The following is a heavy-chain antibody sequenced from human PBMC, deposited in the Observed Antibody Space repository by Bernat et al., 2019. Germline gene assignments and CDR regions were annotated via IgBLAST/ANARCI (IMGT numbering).Heavy chain of an antibody. J-gene: IGHJ4*02. Sequence: EVQLVESGGGLVKPGGSLRLSCAASGFTFSNAWMSWVRQAPGKGLEWVGRIKSKTDGGTTDYAAPVKGRFTISRDDSKNTLYLQMNSLKTEDTAVYYCTTDDPDSSSWYLNPFDYWGQGTLVTVSS. D-gene: IGHD6-13*01. CDR2: IKSKTDGGTT. CDR3: TTDDPDSSSWYLNPFDY. V-gene: IGHV3-15*01. CDR1: GFTFSNAW.